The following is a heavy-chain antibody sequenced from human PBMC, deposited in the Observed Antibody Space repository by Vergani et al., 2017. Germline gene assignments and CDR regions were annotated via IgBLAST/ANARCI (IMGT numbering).Heavy chain of an antibody. J-gene: IGHJ4*02. CDR2: ISSNGGST. V-gene: IGHV3-64*01. Sequence: EVQLVESGGGLVQPGGSLRLSCAASGFTFSSYAMHWVRQAPGKGLEYVSAISSNGGSTYYANSVKGRFTISRDNSKNTLYLQMGSLRAEDMAVYYCARVKAAAGRAFDYWGQGTLVTVSS. CDR1: GFTFSSYA. CDR3: ARVKAAAGRAFDY. D-gene: IGHD6-13*01.